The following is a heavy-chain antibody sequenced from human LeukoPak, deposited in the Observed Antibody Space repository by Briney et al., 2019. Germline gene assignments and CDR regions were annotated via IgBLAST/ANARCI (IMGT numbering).Heavy chain of an antibody. D-gene: IGHD3-22*01. J-gene: IGHJ5*02. Sequence: SEKVSCKASGFTFTSSAVQWVRQARGQRLEWIGWIVVGSGNTNYAQKFQERVTITRDMSTSTAYMELSSLRSEDTAVYYCAVSLDYYDSSGYLTWFDPWGQGTLVTVSS. V-gene: IGHV1-58*01. CDR1: GFTFTSSA. CDR3: AVSLDYYDSSGYLTWFDP. CDR2: IVVGSGNT.